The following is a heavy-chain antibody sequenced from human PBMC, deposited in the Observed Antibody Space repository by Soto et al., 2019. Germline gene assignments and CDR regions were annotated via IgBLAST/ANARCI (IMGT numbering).Heavy chain of an antibody. CDR3: ASVVRDDYKFSAFDI. Sequence: QLQLQESGPGLVKPSETLSLSCTVSGDSISSSSYYWGWIRQPPGKGLEWIGNIYYSGNTNYNPSLKSRVTISVDTPKNQFSLNLRSVTAADTAAYYCASVVRDDYKFSAFDIWGQGTMVTVSS. CDR2: IYYSGNT. CDR1: GDSISSSSYY. D-gene: IGHD4-4*01. V-gene: IGHV4-39*01. J-gene: IGHJ3*02.